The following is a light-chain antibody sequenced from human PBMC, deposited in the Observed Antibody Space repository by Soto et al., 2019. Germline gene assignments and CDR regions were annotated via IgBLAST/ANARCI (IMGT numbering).Light chain of an antibody. J-gene: IGLJ1*01. Sequence: QYVLTQPPSESGCPGQSVTISCTGTSSDVGAYIFVSWYQQHPGKAPKLMVYDVNRRPPGVPDRFFGSKSGNTASLTVSGLQAEDEADYYCVSFAGGTYVFGTGTRSP. V-gene: IGLV2-8*01. CDR2: DVN. CDR3: VSFAGGTYV. CDR1: SSDVGAYIF.